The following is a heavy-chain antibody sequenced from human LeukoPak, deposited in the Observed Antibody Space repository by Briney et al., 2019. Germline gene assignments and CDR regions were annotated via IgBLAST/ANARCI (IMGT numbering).Heavy chain of an antibody. CDR2: INPNSGGT. J-gene: IGHJ4*02. D-gene: IGHD1-26*01. CDR3: ARAGGLLGELLNNY. V-gene: IGHV1-2*02. Sequence: GASVKVSCKASGYTFTGYYMHWVRQAPGRGLEWMGWINPNSGGTNYAQKFQGRVTMTRDTSISTAYMELSRLRSDDTAVYYCARAGGLLGELLNNYWGQGTLVTVSS. CDR1: GYTFTGYY.